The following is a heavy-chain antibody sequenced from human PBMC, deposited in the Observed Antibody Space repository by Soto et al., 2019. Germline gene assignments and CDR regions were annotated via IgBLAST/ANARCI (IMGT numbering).Heavy chain of an antibody. D-gene: IGHD3-3*01. Sequence: SETLSLTCAVYGGSFSGYYWSWIRQPPGKGLEWIGEINHSGSTNYNPSLKSRVTISVDTSKNQFSLKLSSVTAADTAVYYCARCITIFGVVIPDYYYYGMDVWGQGTTVTVSS. CDR2: INHSGST. CDR3: ARCITIFGVVIPDYYYYGMDV. J-gene: IGHJ6*02. V-gene: IGHV4-34*01. CDR1: GGSFSGYY.